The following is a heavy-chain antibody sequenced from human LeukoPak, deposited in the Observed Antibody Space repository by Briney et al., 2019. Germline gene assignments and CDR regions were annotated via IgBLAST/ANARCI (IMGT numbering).Heavy chain of an antibody. CDR1: GFSFSNYG. CDR3: AKGAPNLPDY. CDR2: IRYDGSNL. V-gene: IGHV3-30*02. D-gene: IGHD5/OR15-5a*01. J-gene: IGHJ4*02. Sequence: GGSLRLSCAASGFSFSNYGMHWVRQAPGKGLEWVSFIRYDGSNLYYADSVKGRFTISRDNSKSTLYLQMNSLRAEDTAIYYCAKGAPNLPDYWGQGILVTVSS.